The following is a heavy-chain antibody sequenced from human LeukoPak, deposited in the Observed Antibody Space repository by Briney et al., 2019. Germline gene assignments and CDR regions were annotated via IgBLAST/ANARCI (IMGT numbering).Heavy chain of an antibody. CDR3: ARLYRVAAAHFDY. V-gene: IGHV4-59*08. CDR2: IYYSGST. Sequence: ETLSLTCTVSGGSISSYYWSWIRQPPGKGLEWIGYIYYSGSTNYNPSLKSRVTISVDTSKNQFSLKLSSVTAADTAVYYCARLYRVAAAHFDYWGQGTLVTVSS. J-gene: IGHJ4*02. D-gene: IGHD6-13*01. CDR1: GGSISSYY.